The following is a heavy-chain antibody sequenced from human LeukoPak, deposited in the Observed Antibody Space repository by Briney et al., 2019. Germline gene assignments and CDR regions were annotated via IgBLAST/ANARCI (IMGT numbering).Heavy chain of an antibody. CDR1: GFTFSSYG. V-gene: IGHV3-30*03. D-gene: IGHD2-15*01. CDR3: AVVAAPLDAFDI. J-gene: IGHJ3*02. Sequence: GGSLRLSCAASGFTFSSYGMRWVRQAPGKGLEWVAVISYDGSNKYYADSVKGRFTISRDNSKNTLYLQMNSLRAEDTAVYYCAVVAAPLDAFDIWGQGTMVTVSS. CDR2: ISYDGSNK.